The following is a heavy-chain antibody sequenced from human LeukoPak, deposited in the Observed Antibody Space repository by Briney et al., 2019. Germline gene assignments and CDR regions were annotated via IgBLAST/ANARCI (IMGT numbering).Heavy chain of an antibody. CDR1: GGSFSGYY. D-gene: IGHD5-18*01. CDR2: INHSGST. J-gene: IGHJ5*02. Sequence: PSETLSLTCAVYGGSFSGYYWSWIRQPPGKGLEWIGEINHSGSTNYNPSLKSRVTISVDTSKNQFSLKLSSVTAADTAVYYCARRRGGYSYGKYNWFDPWGQGTLVTVS. CDR3: ARRRGGYSYGKYNWFDP. V-gene: IGHV4-34*01.